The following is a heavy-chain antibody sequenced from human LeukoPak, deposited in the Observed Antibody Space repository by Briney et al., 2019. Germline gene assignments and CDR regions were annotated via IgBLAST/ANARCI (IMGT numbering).Heavy chain of an antibody. J-gene: IGHJ4*02. Sequence: GGSLRLSCAASGFTFSNYAMSWVRQAPGKGLEWVAVISYDGSNKYYADSVKGRFTISRDNSKNTLYLQMNSLRAEDTAVYCCAKMFGEYDYWGQGTLVTVSS. CDR2: ISYDGSNK. CDR1: GFTFSNYA. D-gene: IGHD3-10*02. V-gene: IGHV3-30*18. CDR3: AKMFGEYDY.